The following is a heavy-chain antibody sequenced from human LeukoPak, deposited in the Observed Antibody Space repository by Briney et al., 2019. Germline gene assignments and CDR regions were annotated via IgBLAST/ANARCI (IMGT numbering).Heavy chain of an antibody. Sequence: ASVKVSCKASGYTFTSYGISWVRQAPGQGLEWMGWISAYNGNTNYAQKLQGRVTMTEDTSTDTAYMELSSLRSEDTAVYYCATAPTVTTGYWGQGTLVTVSS. CDR3: ATAPTVTTGY. CDR1: GYTFTSYG. J-gene: IGHJ4*02. V-gene: IGHV1-18*01. D-gene: IGHD4-17*01. CDR2: ISAYNGNT.